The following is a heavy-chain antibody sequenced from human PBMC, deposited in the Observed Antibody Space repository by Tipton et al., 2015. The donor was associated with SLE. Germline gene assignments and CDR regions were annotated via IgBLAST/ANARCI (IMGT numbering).Heavy chain of an antibody. CDR1: AGSISSDGYS. Sequence: TLSLTCEVSAGSISSDGYSWSWIRQPPGKGLEWIGYIYHSGSTYYNPSLKSRVTMSLDRSKNQFSLRLSSVTAADTAVYYCARASSGYGGNDLDAFDIWGQGTMVTVSS. CDR2: IYHSGST. J-gene: IGHJ3*02. V-gene: IGHV4-30-2*01. D-gene: IGHD4-23*01. CDR3: ARASSGYGGNDLDAFDI.